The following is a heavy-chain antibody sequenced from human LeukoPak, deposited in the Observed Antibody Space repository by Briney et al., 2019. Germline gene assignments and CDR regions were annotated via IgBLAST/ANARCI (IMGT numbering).Heavy chain of an antibody. CDR1: GFTVSSNY. D-gene: IGHD3-10*01. CDR2: IYSGGST. Sequence: GGSLRLSCAASGFTVSSNYMSWVRQAPGKGLEWVSVIYSGGSTYYADSVKGRFTISRDNSKNTLYLQMNSLRAGDTAVYYCARDVKYYYGSGSYHDAFDIWGQGTMVTVSS. V-gene: IGHV3-66*01. CDR3: ARDVKYYYGSGSYHDAFDI. J-gene: IGHJ3*02.